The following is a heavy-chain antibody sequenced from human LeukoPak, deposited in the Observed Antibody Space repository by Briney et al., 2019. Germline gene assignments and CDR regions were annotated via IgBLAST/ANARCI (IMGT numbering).Heavy chain of an antibody. Sequence: GGSLRLSCAASGFTFSSYAMYWVRQAPGKGLEWVAVISYDGSNKYYADSVKGRFTISRDNSKNTLYLQMNSLRAEDTAVYYCARDLRHSSTDYWGQGTLVTVSS. CDR3: ARDLRHSSTDY. CDR2: ISYDGSNK. J-gene: IGHJ4*02. CDR1: GFTFSSYA. V-gene: IGHV3-30*04. D-gene: IGHD6-19*01.